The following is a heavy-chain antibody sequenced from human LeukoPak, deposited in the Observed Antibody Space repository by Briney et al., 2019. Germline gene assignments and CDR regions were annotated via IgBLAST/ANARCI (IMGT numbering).Heavy chain of an antibody. CDR2: ISSSGDNI. Sequence: GGSLRLSCAASGFTFSRYTINWVRQAPGRGLEWVSSISSSGDNIYYADSVKGRFTISRDNAKNSLYLQMNSLRAEDTAVYYCARDEGEQLVRAGSDYWGQGTLVTVSS. CDR1: GFTFSRYT. V-gene: IGHV3-21*01. D-gene: IGHD6-6*01. J-gene: IGHJ4*02. CDR3: ARDEGEQLVRAGSDY.